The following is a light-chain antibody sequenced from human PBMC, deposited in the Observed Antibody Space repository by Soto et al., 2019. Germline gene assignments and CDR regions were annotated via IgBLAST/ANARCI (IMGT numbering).Light chain of an antibody. CDR3: QQCYSSPRT. Sequence: DIQMTQSPSTLSASVGDRVTITCRASQSISTYLNWYQQKVGRAPTLLIYAASSLQSGVPSRFSGGGSGTDFNLTISSLQPEDFAMYFCQQCYSSPRTFGQGTKVEIK. J-gene: IGKJ1*01. CDR2: AAS. CDR1: QSISTY. V-gene: IGKV1-39*01.